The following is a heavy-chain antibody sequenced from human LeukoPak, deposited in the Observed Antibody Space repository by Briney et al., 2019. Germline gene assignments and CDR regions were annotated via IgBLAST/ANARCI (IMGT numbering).Heavy chain of an antibody. CDR1: GFTFSRYW. V-gene: IGHV3-74*01. D-gene: IGHD5-18*01. CDR2: VHSDGSST. CDR3: AREGLGYSYGY. J-gene: IGHJ4*02. Sequence: GGSLRLSCAASGFTFSRYWMHWVRQAPGKGLVWVSRVHSDGSSTYYADSVKGRFTISRDNAKNTLYHQMNSLRAEDTAVYYCAREGLGYSYGYWGQGTLVTVSS.